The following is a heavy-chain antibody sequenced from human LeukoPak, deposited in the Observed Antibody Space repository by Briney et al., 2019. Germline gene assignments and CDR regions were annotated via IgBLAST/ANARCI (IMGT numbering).Heavy chain of an antibody. CDR2: IGKSGSPI. Sequence: GGSLRLSCAASGFIFSDYYMIWIRQAPGKGLEWVSYIGKSGSPIYYADSVKGRFTISRDNAKNSLYLQMNSLRAEDTAVYYCARASLQLPDYWGQGTLVTVSS. CDR1: GFIFSDYY. V-gene: IGHV3-11*04. D-gene: IGHD6-6*01. CDR3: ARASLQLPDY. J-gene: IGHJ4*02.